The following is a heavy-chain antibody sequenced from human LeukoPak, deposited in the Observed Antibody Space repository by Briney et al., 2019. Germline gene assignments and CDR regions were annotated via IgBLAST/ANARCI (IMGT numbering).Heavy chain of an antibody. CDR2: IYDDNT. CDR3: AARKVRGVWFYLDY. Sequence: GGSLRLSCAASGFTVSAYAMAWVRQAPGRGLEWVSTIYDDNTYYADSVKGRFAISTDNSKNTLYLQMNSLRVEDTAVYFCAARKVRGVWFYLDYWGQGTLVTVSS. V-gene: IGHV3-23*01. CDR1: GFTVSAYA. D-gene: IGHD3-10*01. J-gene: IGHJ4*02.